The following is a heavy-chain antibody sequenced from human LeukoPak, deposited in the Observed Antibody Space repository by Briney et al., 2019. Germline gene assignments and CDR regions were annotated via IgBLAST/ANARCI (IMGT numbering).Heavy chain of an antibody. CDR1: GYTFSIYA. CDR2: ISGGGGST. V-gene: IGHV3-23*01. J-gene: IGHJ4*02. CDR3: AKDAVVASDY. D-gene: IGHD2-2*01. Sequence: GGSLRLSCAPCGYTFSIYAMSWVRHARGKAREWVSAISGGGGSTYYADSVRGRFTICRDNYKNTLYLQMNSLRAEDTAVYYCAKDAVVASDYWGQGTLVTVSS.